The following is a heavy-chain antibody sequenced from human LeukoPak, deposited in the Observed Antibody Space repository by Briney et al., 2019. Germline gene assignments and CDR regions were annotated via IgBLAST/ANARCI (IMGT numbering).Heavy chain of an antibody. CDR3: ARSVADLDY. CDR1: GDSVSSTSAA. Sequence: SQTLSLTCAISGDSVSSTSAAWNWIRQSPSRGLEWLGRTYYRSTWYNEYAVSVKSRITINPDTSQNQFSLQLNSVTPAVTAVYYRARSVADLDYWGQGTLVTVSS. D-gene: IGHD6-19*01. J-gene: IGHJ4*02. CDR2: TYYRSTWYN. V-gene: IGHV6-1*01.